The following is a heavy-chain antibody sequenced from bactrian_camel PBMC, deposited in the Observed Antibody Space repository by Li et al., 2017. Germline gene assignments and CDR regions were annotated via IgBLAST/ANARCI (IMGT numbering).Heavy chain of an antibody. Sequence: VQLVESGGGSVQPGGSLRLSCAASGYTYSSYCMAWFRQAPGKEREGVAAIDGDGTTNYADSVKGRFTISKDNAKNTLYLQMNSLKPEDTAMYYCAARSYRSSFNCRSGGTILVHIIGGARGPRSPSP. CDR2: IDGDGTT. J-gene: IGHJ4*01. V-gene: IGHV3S26*01. CDR3: AARSYRSSFNCRSGGTILVHIIG. CDR1: GYTYSSYC. D-gene: IGHD7*01.